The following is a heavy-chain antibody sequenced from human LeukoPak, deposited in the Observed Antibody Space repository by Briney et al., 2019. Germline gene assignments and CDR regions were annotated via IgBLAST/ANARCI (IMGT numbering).Heavy chain of an antibody. J-gene: IGHJ5*02. D-gene: IGHD6-6*01. CDR2: INHSGST. Sequence: PGGSLRLSCAASGFTFSSYGMSWIRQPPGKGLEWIGEINHSGSTNYNPSLKSRVTISVDTSKNQFSLKLSSVTAADTAVYYCARRASIAARVGAKGWFDPWSQGTLVTVSS. CDR3: ARRASIAARVGAKGWFDP. CDR1: GFTFSSYG. V-gene: IGHV4-34*01.